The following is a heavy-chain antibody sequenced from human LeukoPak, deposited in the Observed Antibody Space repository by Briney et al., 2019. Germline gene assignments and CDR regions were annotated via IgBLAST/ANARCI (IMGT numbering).Heavy chain of an antibody. D-gene: IGHD3-22*01. CDR1: GFTFSSYS. Sequence: GGSLRLSCAASGFTFSSYSMNWVRQAPGKGLEWVSSISSSSSYIYYAHSVKGRFTTSRDKAKNTLYLQMNTLRAESTPVYYCAKQGSYYSGDFDYWGQGTLVTVSS. CDR2: ISSSSSYI. V-gene: IGHV3-21*01. J-gene: IGHJ4*02. CDR3: AKQGSYYSGDFDY.